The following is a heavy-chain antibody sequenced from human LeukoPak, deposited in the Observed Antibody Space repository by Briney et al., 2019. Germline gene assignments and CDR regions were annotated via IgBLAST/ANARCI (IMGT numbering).Heavy chain of an antibody. J-gene: IGHJ4*02. CDR3: ARLFDYYGSGSYGFPRNTPNVLYDY. CDR1: GYTFTSYD. Sequence: ASVKVSCKASGYTFTSYDINWVRQATGQGLEWMGWMNPNSGNTGYAQKFQGRVTMTRNTSISTAYMELSSLRSEDTAVYYCARLFDYYGSGSYGFPRNTPNVLYDYWGQGTLVTVSS. V-gene: IGHV1-8*01. CDR2: MNPNSGNT. D-gene: IGHD3-10*01.